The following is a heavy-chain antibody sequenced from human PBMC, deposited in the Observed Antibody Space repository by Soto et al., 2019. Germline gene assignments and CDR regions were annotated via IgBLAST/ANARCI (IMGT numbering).Heavy chain of an antibody. V-gene: IGHV3-21*01. Sequence: EVQLVESGGGLVKPGGSLGLSCAASGFSFSDYSMNWVRQAPGKGLEWVSSISGSSSYIYYASSLKGRVTIFRDHAEKILYWQMNRLRAENTAVYYCARDVDHCSHTCCRDYCHCMGVWGKGNTVTASS. CDR3: ARDVDHCSHTCCRDYCHCMGV. CDR1: GFSFSDYS. D-gene: IGHD2-2*01. CDR2: ISGSSSYI. J-gene: IGHJ6*03.